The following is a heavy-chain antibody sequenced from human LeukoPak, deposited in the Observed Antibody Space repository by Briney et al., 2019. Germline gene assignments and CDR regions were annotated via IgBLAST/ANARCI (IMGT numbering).Heavy chain of an antibody. J-gene: IGHJ5*02. CDR2: IYYSGST. Sequence: SETLSLTCTVSGGSISSYYWSWIRQPPGKGPEWIGYIYYSGSTNYNPSLKSRVTISVDTSKNQFSLKLSSVTAADTAVYYCARVQGWFDPWGQGTLVTVSS. V-gene: IGHV4-59*01. CDR3: ARVQGWFDP. D-gene: IGHD4-11*01. CDR1: GGSISSYY.